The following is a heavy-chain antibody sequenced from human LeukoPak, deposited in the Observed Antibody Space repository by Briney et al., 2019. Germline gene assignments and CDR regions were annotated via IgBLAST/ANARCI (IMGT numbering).Heavy chain of an antibody. Sequence: GSSVKVSCKASGGTFSSYAISWVRQAPGQWLEWMGGIIPIFGTANYAQKFQGRVTITTDESTSTAYMELSSLRSEDTAVYYCASSIAARLLSVRAFDIWGQGTMVTVSS. CDR2: IIPIFGTA. V-gene: IGHV1-69*05. CDR1: GGTFSSYA. CDR3: ASSIAARLLSVRAFDI. J-gene: IGHJ3*02. D-gene: IGHD6-6*01.